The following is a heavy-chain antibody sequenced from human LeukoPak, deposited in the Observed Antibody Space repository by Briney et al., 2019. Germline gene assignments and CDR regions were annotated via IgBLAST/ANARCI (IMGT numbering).Heavy chain of an antibody. Sequence: GGSLRLSCAASGFTFSSYAMHWVRQAPGKGLEYVSAISSNGGSTYYANAVKGRFTISRDNSKNTLYLQMGSLRAEDMAVYYCARARSGSYDYWGQGTLVTVSS. CDR2: ISSNGGST. J-gene: IGHJ4*02. D-gene: IGHD1-26*01. V-gene: IGHV3-64*01. CDR3: ARARSGSYDY. CDR1: GFTFSSYA.